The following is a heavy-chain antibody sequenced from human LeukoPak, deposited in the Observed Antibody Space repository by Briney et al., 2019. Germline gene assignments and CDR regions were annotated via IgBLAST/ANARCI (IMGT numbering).Heavy chain of an antibody. CDR3: ASTGGYKNAFDI. CDR1: GFSFGGYW. V-gene: IGHV3-7*01. Sequence: TGGSLRLSSVASGFSFGGYWMSWVRQAPGKGLEWVANIKQGGSEQYSVYSVRGRFTSSRDNAKNSLYLQMNSLRADDTAMYYCASTGGYKNAFDIWGQGTMVTVSS. CDR2: IKQGGSEQ. J-gene: IGHJ3*02. D-gene: IGHD5-24*01.